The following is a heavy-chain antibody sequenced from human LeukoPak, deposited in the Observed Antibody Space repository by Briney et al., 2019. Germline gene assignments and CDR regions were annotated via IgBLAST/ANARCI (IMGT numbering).Heavy chain of an antibody. CDR2: IYHSGST. CDR3: ARGALDYYGSGSYYAYYYYGMGV. CDR1: GGSISSSNW. D-gene: IGHD3-10*01. J-gene: IGHJ6*04. Sequence: SGTLSLTCAVSGGSISSSNWWSWVRQPPGKGLEWIGEIYHSGSTNYNPSLKSRVTISVDKSKNQFSLKLSSVTAADTAVYYCARGALDYYGSGSYYAYYYYGMGVWGKGTTVTVSS. V-gene: IGHV4-4*02.